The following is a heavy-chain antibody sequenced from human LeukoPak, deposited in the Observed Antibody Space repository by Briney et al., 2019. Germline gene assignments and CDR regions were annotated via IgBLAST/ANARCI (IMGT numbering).Heavy chain of an antibody. Sequence: PGRSLRLSCAASGFTFSSYGMLWVRQAPGKGREWVALISYDGSNKYHADSVKGRFTISRDNSKNTLYLQMNSLRTEDTAVYYCAKAQTNYYFDYWGQGTLVTVSS. CDR3: AKAQTNYYFDY. J-gene: IGHJ4*02. CDR2: ISYDGSNK. CDR1: GFTFSSYG. V-gene: IGHV3-30*18. D-gene: IGHD1-1*01.